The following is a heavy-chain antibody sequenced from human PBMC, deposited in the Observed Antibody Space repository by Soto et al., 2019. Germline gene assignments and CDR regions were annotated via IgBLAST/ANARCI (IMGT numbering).Heavy chain of an antibody. V-gene: IGHV4-39*07. CDR1: GGSSSSSSDY. J-gene: IGHJ1*01. Sequence: SETLSLTCAVSGGSSSSSSDYWGWIRQPPGKWLEWIGSIFYSGSTYYNPSLKSRVTISVDTSKNQFSLKLSSVIAADTAVYYCARVSAYYYDSSGYPHEYFQHWGQGTLVTVSS. D-gene: IGHD3-22*01. CDR3: ARVSAYYYDSSGYPHEYFQH. CDR2: IFYSGST.